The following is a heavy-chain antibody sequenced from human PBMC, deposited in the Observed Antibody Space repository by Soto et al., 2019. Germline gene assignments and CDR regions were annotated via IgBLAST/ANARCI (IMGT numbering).Heavy chain of an antibody. CDR2: ISYSAKT. CDR1: GYSITSGFY. V-gene: IGHV4-38-2*01. J-gene: IGHJ4*02. Sequence: SETLSLTCGVSGYSITSGFYWGWVRQSPGKGLEWIGSISYSAKTFYNPSLASRLSIAVDASMNQFSLRLTSVTAADTALYYCTRGAGAPWVRFDSWGQGTLVTVSS. D-gene: IGHD3-22*01. CDR3: TRGAGAPWVRFDS.